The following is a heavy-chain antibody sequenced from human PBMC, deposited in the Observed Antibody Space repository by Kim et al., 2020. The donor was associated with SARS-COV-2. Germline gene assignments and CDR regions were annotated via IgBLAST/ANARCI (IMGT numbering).Heavy chain of an antibody. CDR3: AGAVYTGSFDFDY. J-gene: IGHJ4*02. D-gene: IGHD1-26*01. V-gene: IGHV3-33*01. Sequence: CAGSVKCRLTISRDNSKNTLYLQMNSLRDEDAAVYYCAGAVYTGSFDFDYWGQGTLVTVSS.